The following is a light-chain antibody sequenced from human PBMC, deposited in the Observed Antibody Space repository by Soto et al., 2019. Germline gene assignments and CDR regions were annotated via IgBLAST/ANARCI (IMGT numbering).Light chain of an antibody. J-gene: IGKJ5*01. Sequence: PGERATLSCRASQGVSRGYLACYQQKAGQAPRLLIYGVSSRATGVSHRFSGSGSGTDFTLTISGLEPEDVAVYYCQQYGDSPITFGQGTRLEIK. CDR1: QGVSRGY. CDR2: GVS. V-gene: IGKV3-20*01. CDR3: QQYGDSPIT.